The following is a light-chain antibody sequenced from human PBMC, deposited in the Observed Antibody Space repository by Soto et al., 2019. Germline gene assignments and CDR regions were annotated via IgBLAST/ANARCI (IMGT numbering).Light chain of an antibody. CDR2: DVS. CDR3: SSYTSSSTYV. V-gene: IGLV2-14*03. CDR1: SSDVGGYNY. J-gene: IGLJ1*01. Sequence: QSVLTQPASVSGSPGRSITISCTGTSSDVGGYNYVSWYQQHPGKAPTLMIYDVSNRPSGVSNRFSGSKSGNTASLTISGLQAEDAADYYCSSYTSSSTYVFGTGTKVTVL.